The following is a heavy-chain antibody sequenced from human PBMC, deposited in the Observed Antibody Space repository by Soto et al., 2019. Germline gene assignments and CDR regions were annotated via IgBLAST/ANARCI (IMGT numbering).Heavy chain of an antibody. CDR1: GFIFENFG. D-gene: IGHD1-26*01. CDR3: AKNQGVELVPLATVDWFDP. CDR2: ISGSGFKK. J-gene: IGHJ5*02. Sequence: VVSLRLSCAASGFIFENFGMSWVRQAPGKGLEWISSISGSGFKKYYADSVKGRFTISRDNSKSTVYLELNNLSAEDTAVYHCAKNQGVELVPLATVDWFDPWGQGSVVTSPQ. V-gene: IGHV3-23*01.